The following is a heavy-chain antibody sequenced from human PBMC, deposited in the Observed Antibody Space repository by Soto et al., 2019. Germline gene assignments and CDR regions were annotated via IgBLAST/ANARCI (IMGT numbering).Heavy chain of an antibody. J-gene: IGHJ4*02. V-gene: IGHV3-30*18. CDR3: AKGKGGYSYGYASDY. D-gene: IGHD5-18*01. Sequence: GWSLRLSCAASGFTFISYGMHWVRQAPGKGLEWVAVISYDGSNKYYADSVKGRFTISRDNSKNTLYLQMNSLRAEDTAVYYCAKGKGGYSYGYASDYWGQGTLVTVSS. CDR2: ISYDGSNK. CDR1: GFTFISYG.